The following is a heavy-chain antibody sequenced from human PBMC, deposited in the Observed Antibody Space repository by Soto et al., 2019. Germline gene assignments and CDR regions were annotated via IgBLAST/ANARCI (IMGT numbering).Heavy chain of an antibody. J-gene: IGHJ4*02. CDR3: GRGGFSTNLRFDY. CDR1: GFTFSDYA. Sequence: QVQLVESGGGVVQPGRSLRLSCAASGFTFSDYAMHWVRQAPGKELEWVASIWLDGANNDYADSVKGRFTISRDNSKNTVYLQINSRRAEDSALYHCGRGGFSTNLRFDYWGQGTLVAVSS. V-gene: IGHV3-33*01. D-gene: IGHD3-3*02. CDR2: IWLDGANN.